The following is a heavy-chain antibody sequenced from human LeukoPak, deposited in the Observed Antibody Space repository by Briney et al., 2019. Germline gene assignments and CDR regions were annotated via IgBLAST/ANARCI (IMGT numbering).Heavy chain of an antibody. J-gene: IGHJ4*02. Sequence: ASVKVSCKASGYTFTGYYMHWVRQAPGQGLEWMGWINPNSGGTNYAQKFQGRVTMTRDTSIGTAYMELSRLRSDDTAVYYCARDYYDSSGYYEVAAYWGQGTLVTVSS. V-gene: IGHV1-2*02. CDR3: ARDYYDSSGYYEVAAY. D-gene: IGHD3-22*01. CDR2: INPNSGGT. CDR1: GYTFTGYY.